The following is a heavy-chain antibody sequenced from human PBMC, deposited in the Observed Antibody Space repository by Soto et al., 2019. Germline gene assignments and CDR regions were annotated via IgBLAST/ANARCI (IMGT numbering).Heavy chain of an antibody. V-gene: IGHV1-18*01. CDR1: GYTFTSYG. Sequence: QVQLVQSGAEVKKPGASVKVSCKASGYTFTSYGISWVRQAPGQGLEWMGWISAYNGNTNYAQKLQGRVTMTTDTSTSTASMGLRSLGSADTDVYYCARDRPHSGSSLPHWFDPWGQGTLVTVSS. J-gene: IGHJ5*02. CDR3: ARDRPHSGSSLPHWFDP. D-gene: IGHD3-10*01. CDR2: ISAYNGNT.